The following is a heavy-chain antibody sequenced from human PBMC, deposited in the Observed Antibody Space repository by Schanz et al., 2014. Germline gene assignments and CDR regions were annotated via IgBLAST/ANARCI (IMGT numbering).Heavy chain of an antibody. V-gene: IGHV3-66*01. CDR1: GFTVSSDH. Sequence: EVQLVESGGGFVQPGGSLGLSCVVSGFTVSSDHMSWVRQAPGKGLEWVSVIYSGIGAYYADSVKDRFTVSRDNSKNTLHLQVTSLRAEDTAVYYCARTRFDYGEVDYWGQGTLVTVSS. D-gene: IGHD4-17*01. J-gene: IGHJ4*02. CDR2: IYSGIGA. CDR3: ARTRFDYGEVDY.